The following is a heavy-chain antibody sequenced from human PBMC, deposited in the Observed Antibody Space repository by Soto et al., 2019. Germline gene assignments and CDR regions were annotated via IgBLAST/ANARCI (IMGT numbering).Heavy chain of an antibody. CDR3: ARGFCYGTYDS. CDR2: IYYTGSN. CDR1: GGSIGGYC. Sequence: SQTLSLSFSVSGGSIGGYCCTWMRQPPGKGLEWIGYIYYTGSNNYNPSLKSRVTMSMDTSKTHFSLRLTSVTDADTALYYCARGFCYGTYDSWGQGSLDTVTS. D-gene: IGHD5-18*01. J-gene: IGHJ5*01. V-gene: IGHV4-59*01.